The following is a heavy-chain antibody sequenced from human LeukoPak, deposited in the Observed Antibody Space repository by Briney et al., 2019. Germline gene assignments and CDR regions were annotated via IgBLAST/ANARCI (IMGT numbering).Heavy chain of an antibody. CDR1: GYTFTSYD. CDR2: MNPSSGDT. CDR3: ARGSYLYYFYAVDV. Sequence: ASVKVSCKASGYTFTSYDINWVRQSTGQGLEWMGWMNPSSGDTGYAQRFQGRVTMTRDTSISTAYMELSSLRSEDTAVYYCARGSYLYYFYAVDVWGQGTPVTVSS. D-gene: IGHD3-10*01. V-gene: IGHV1-8*01. J-gene: IGHJ6*02.